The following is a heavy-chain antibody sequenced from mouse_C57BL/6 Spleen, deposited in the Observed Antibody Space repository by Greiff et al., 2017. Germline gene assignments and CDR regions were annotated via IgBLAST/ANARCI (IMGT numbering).Heavy chain of an antibody. J-gene: IGHJ3*01. D-gene: IGHD2-4*01. CDR2: IDPSDSYT. CDR3: ARSGDYDAY. Sequence: VQLQQPGAELVMPGASVKLSCKASGYTFTSYWMHWVKQRPGQGLEWIGEIDPSDSYTNYNQKFKGKSTLTVDKSSSTAYMQLSSLTSEDSAVYYCARSGDYDAYWGQGTLVTVSA. CDR1: GYTFTSYW. V-gene: IGHV1-69*01.